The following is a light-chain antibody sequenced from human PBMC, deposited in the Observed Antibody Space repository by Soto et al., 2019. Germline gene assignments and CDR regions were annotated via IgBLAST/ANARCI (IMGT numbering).Light chain of an antibody. Sequence: QSALTQPASVSGSPGQSITISCTGTSSDVGSYNLVSWYQQHPGKAPKLMIYEGSKRPSGVSNRFSGSKSGNTASLTISGLQAEDEADYYCCSHAGSSTHYVFGTGIKVTV. CDR1: SSDVGSYNL. CDR3: CSHAGSSTHYV. CDR2: EGS. V-gene: IGLV2-23*01. J-gene: IGLJ1*01.